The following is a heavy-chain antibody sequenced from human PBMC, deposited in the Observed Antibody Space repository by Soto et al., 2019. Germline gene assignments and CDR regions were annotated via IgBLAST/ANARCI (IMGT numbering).Heavy chain of an antibody. CDR1: GFTFSSYG. D-gene: IGHD7-27*01. CDR3: AKDRVTWASVKGQIDY. V-gene: IGHV3-30*18. J-gene: IGHJ4*02. Sequence: PGGSLRLSCAASGFTFSSYGMHWVRQAPGKGLEWVAVISYDGSNKYYADSVKGRFTISRDNSKNTLYLQMNSLRAEDTAVYYCAKDRVTWASVKGQIDYWGQGTLVTVSS. CDR2: ISYDGSNK.